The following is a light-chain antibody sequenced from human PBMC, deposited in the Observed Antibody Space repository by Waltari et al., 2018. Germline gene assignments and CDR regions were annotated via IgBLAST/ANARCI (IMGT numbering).Light chain of an antibody. Sequence: SSELTQDPAVSVALGQTVRLTCQGDSLGIYYASWYQQKPGQAPVLVIYGKNNRPSGIPDRFSGSRSGNTASLTITGDQAEDEADYYCNSRDSSGNHVVFGGGTKLTVL. J-gene: IGLJ2*01. V-gene: IGLV3-19*01. CDR3: NSRDSSGNHVV. CDR1: SLGIYY. CDR2: GKN.